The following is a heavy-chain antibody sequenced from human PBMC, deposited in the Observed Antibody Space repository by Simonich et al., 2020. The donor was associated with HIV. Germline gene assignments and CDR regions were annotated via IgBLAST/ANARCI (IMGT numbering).Heavy chain of an antibody. Sequence: QLQLQESGPGLVKPSETLSLTGAVSGYSISSGYYWGWIRQPPGKGLGWIGSIYLSGSTYYNPSLKSRVTISVDTSKNQFSLKMSSLTAADTAVYYCYGDYGEYYFDHWSQGTLVTVSS. V-gene: IGHV4-38-2*01. CDR2: IYLSGST. D-gene: IGHD4-17*01. CDR1: GYSISSGYY. J-gene: IGHJ4*02. CDR3: YGDYGEYYFDH.